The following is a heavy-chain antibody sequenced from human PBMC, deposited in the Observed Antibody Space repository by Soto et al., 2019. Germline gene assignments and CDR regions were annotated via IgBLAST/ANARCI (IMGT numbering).Heavy chain of an antibody. CDR2: IIPIFGTA. D-gene: IGHD3-10*01. Sequence: SVKVSCKASGGTFSSYAISWVRQAPGQGLEWMGGIIPIFGTANYAQKFQGRVTITADESTSTAYMELSSLRSEDTAVYYCARDSLLWFGHSTYYFDYWGQGTLVTVSS. J-gene: IGHJ4*02. CDR1: GGTFSSYA. V-gene: IGHV1-69*13. CDR3: ARDSLLWFGHSTYYFDY.